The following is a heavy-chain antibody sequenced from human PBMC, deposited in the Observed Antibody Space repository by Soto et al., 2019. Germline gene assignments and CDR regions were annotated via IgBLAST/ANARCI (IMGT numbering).Heavy chain of an antibody. CDR2: IRGNGGST. D-gene: IGHD2-15*01. J-gene: IGHJ4*02. Sequence: EVQLLESGGGLVQPGGSLRLSCAASGFTFSSYAMSWVRQAPGKGLEWVSGIRGNGGSTYYADSVKGRFTISRDNSKNTLYLQMDSLRAEDTAVYYCAKVVVVVATNSKYWGQGTLVTVSS. CDR3: AKVVVVVATNSKY. CDR1: GFTFSSYA. V-gene: IGHV3-23*01.